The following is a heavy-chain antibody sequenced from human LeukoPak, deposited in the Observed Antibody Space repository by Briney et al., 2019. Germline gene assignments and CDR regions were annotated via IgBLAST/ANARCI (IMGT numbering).Heavy chain of an antibody. D-gene: IGHD5-12*01. CDR1: AFTFSSYG. J-gene: IGHJ3*02. Sequence: GGSLRLSCAASAFTFSSYGMHWVRQAPGKGLEWVAFIRYDGSNKYYADSVKGRFTISRDNSKNTLYLQMNSLRAEDTAVYYCAKDDTYSGYAAGGASDICGQGTMVTVSS. CDR3: AKDDTYSGYAAGGASDI. V-gene: IGHV3-30*02. CDR2: IRYDGSNK.